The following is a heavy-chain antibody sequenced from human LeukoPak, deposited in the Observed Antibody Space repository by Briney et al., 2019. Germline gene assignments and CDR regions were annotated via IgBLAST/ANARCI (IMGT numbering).Heavy chain of an antibody. J-gene: IGHJ4*02. CDR1: GYSFTSYW. V-gene: IGHV5-51*01. D-gene: IGHD3-22*01. CDR2: IYPGDSDT. CDR3: ARLPYYYDSSGYYPPYFDY. Sequence: GESLKISCKGSGYSFTSYWIGWVRQMPGKGLEWMGIIYPGDSDTRYSPSFQGQVTISADKSISTAYLQWSRLKASDTAMYYCARLPYYYDSSGYYPPYFDYWGQGTLVTVSS.